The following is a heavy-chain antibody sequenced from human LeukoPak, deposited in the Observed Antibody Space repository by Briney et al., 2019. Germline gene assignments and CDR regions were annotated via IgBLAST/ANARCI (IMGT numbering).Heavy chain of an antibody. Sequence: GGSLRLSCAASGFTFSSYAMSWVRQAPGKGLEWVSAISGSGGSTYYADSVKGRFTISRDNSKNTLYLQMNSLRAEDTAVYYCAKDRHYYDSSGYYRSPSLDYWGQGTLVTVSS. CDR2: ISGSGGST. CDR3: AKDRHYYDSSGYYRSPSLDY. D-gene: IGHD3-22*01. CDR1: GFTFSSYA. J-gene: IGHJ4*02. V-gene: IGHV3-23*01.